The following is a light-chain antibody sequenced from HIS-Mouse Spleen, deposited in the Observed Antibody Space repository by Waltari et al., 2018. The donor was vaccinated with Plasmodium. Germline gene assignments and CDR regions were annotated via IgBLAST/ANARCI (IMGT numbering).Light chain of an antibody. CDR1: SSDVGGYNY. CDR2: DVS. Sequence: QSALTQPRSVSGSPGQSVTLSCTGTSSDVGGYNYFPWYQQHPGKAPKLMIYDVSKRPSGVPDRFSGSKSGNTASLTISGLQAEDEADYYCCSYAGSYTWVFGGGTKLTVL. J-gene: IGLJ3*02. V-gene: IGLV2-11*01. CDR3: CSYAGSYTWV.